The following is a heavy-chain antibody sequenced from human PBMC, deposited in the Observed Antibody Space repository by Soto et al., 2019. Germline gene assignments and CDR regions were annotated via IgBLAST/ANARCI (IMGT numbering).Heavy chain of an antibody. J-gene: IGHJ6*02. CDR2: ISGSGGST. D-gene: IGHD3-10*01. CDR3: AKDLYGSGANYYYYGMDV. Sequence: GGSLRLSCAASGFTFSSYAMSWVRQAPGKGLEWVSAISGSGGSTYYADSVKGRFTISRDNSKNTLYLQMNSLRAEDTAVYYCAKDLYGSGANYYYYGMDVWGQGTTVTVSS. CDR1: GFTFSSYA. V-gene: IGHV3-23*01.